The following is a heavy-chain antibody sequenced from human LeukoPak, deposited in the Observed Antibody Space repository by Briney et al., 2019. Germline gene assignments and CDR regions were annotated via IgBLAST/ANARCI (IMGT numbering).Heavy chain of an antibody. D-gene: IGHD6-6*01. J-gene: IGHJ4*02. V-gene: IGHV1-46*01. CDR2: INPTGGST. Sequence: ASVKVSCTASGYTFPSYFMHWVRQAPGQGLEWMGMINPTGGSTTYAQKFQGRVTMTRDTSTSTVYMELSSLRSDDTAVYYCARTAARRFDYWGQGTLVTVSS. CDR1: GYTFPSYF. CDR3: ARTAARRFDY.